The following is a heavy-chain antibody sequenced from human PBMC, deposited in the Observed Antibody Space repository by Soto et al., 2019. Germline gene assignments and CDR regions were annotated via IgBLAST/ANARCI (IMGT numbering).Heavy chain of an antibody. Sequence: PSETLSLTCTVSGGSISSYYWSWIRQPPGKGLEWIGYIYYSGSTNYNPSLKSRVTISVDTSKNQFSLKLSSVTAADTAVYYCARLGSGSYYINWYDHCGQGTLVTVSS. D-gene: IGHD3-10*01. CDR1: GGSISSYY. CDR2: IYYSGST. CDR3: ARLGSGSYYINWYDH. J-gene: IGHJ5*02. V-gene: IGHV4-59*01.